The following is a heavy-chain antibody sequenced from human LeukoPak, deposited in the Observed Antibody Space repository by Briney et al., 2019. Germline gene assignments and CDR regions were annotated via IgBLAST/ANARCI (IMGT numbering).Heavy chain of an antibody. CDR2: ISSDGTSA. CDR1: GFTFSSYW. Sequence: GGSLRLSCAASGFTFSSYWMHWVRQAPGKGPVWVSRISSDGTSATYADSVRGQFSISRDNAKNTVYLQMNSLRVEDTAVYYCATASAETGTFVYWGQGTLVTVSS. D-gene: IGHD6-19*01. J-gene: IGHJ4*02. CDR3: ATASAETGTFVY. V-gene: IGHV3-74*01.